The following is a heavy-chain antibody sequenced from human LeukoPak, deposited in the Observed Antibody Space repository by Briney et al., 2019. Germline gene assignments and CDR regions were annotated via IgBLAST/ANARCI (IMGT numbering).Heavy chain of an antibody. CDR1: GGSFSGYY. J-gene: IGHJ4*02. CDR2: INHSGST. CDR3: ARHIAAAGRAPDY. D-gene: IGHD6-13*01. Sequence: SETLSHTCTVYGGSFSGYYWSWIRQPPGKGLEWIGEINHSGSTNYNPSLKSRVTISVDTSKNQFSLKLSSVTAADTAVYYCARHIAAAGRAPDYWGQGTLVTVSS. V-gene: IGHV4-34*01.